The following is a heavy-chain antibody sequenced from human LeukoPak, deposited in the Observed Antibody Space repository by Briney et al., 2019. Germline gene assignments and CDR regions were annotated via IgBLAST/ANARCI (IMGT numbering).Heavy chain of an antibody. CDR3: AKVAAAGLPFFDY. D-gene: IGHD6-13*01. CDR1: GFTFDDYA. J-gene: IGHJ4*02. V-gene: IGHV3-9*01. CDR2: ISWNSGSI. Sequence: GGSLRLSCAASGFTFDDYAMHWVRQAPGKGLEWVSGISWNSGSIGYADSVKGRFTISRDNAKNSLYLQMNSLRAEDTALYYCAKVAAAGLPFFDYWGQGTLVTVSS.